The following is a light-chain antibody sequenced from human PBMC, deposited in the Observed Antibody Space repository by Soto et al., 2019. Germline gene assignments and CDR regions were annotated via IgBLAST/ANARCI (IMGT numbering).Light chain of an antibody. J-gene: IGKJ5*01. CDR2: GAS. CDR1: QSVRSS. V-gene: IGKV3-15*01. CDR3: QQYNNWPPIT. Sequence: EVVMTQSPVTLSVSPGERATLSRRASQSVRSSVAWYQQKPGQAPRLLFYGASTRATGIPARFRGSGSGTEFTLTISSLQSEDVAVYYCQQYNNWPPITFGQGTRLEIK.